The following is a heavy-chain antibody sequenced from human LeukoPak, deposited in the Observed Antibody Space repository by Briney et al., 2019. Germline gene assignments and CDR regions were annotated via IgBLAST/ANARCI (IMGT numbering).Heavy chain of an antibody. CDR3: ARAPTVLVGYCSSSRCQADY. CDR2: ISGDSRYI. J-gene: IGHJ4*02. CDR1: GFTFSSYS. Sequence: GGSLRLSCAASGFTFSSYSMNWVRQAPGKGLEWVSAISGDSRYIYYADSVRGRFTISRDNAENSLYLQMNSLRVEDTAVYYCARAPTVLVGYCSSSRCQADYWGQGTLVTVSS. V-gene: IGHV3-21*01. D-gene: IGHD2-2*01.